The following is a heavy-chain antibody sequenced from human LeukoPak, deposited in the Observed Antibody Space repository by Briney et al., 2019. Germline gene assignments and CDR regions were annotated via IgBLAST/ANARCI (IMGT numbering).Heavy chain of an antibody. D-gene: IGHD3-10*01. CDR1: GFTFSSYA. Sequence: GGSLRLSCAASGFTFSSYAMSWVRQAPGKGLEWVANIKQDGSAVYYVDSVKGRFTISRDNAKNSLYLQMNSLRAEDTAVYYCVRDRPGMGIDNWGQGTLVTVSS. CDR3: VRDRPGMGIDN. J-gene: IGHJ4*02. V-gene: IGHV3-7*01. CDR2: IKQDGSAV.